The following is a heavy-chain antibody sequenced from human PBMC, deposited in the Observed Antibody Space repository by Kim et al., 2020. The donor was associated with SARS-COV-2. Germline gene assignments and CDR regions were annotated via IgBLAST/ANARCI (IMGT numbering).Heavy chain of an antibody. V-gene: IGHV1-24*01. CDR1: GYTLTELS. D-gene: IGHD2-15*01. J-gene: IGHJ3*02. CDR2: FDPEDGET. CDR3: ATVSYCSGGSCSFEAFDI. Sequence: ASVKVSCKVSGYTLTELSMHWVRQAPGKGLEWMGGFDPEDGETIYAQKFQGRVTMTEDTSTDTAYMELSSLRSEDTAVYYCATVSYCSGGSCSFEAFDIWGQGTMVTVSS.